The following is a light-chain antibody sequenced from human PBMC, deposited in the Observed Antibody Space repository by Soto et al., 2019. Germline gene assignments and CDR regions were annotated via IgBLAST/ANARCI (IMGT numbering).Light chain of an antibody. CDR3: QHSNSFPFT. J-gene: IGKJ5*01. CDR2: AAS. CDR1: QTIGSW. V-gene: IGKV1-12*02. Sequence: DIQMTQSPSSVSASVGDRVTITCRASQTIGSWLAWYQQKPGKAPNLLISAASTLESGVPSRFSGSGSGTDFTLTISSLQPEDFATYFCQHSNSFPFTFGQGPRLEI.